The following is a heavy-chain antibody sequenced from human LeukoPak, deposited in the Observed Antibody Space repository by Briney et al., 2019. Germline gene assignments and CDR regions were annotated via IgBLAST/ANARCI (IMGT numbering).Heavy chain of an antibody. Sequence: PGGSLRLSCTGSGFTFGDYGMSWVRQAPGKGLEWVGFIISKAYGGTTECAASVKGRFTISRDDSKSIAYLQMNSLKTEDTAVYYCTRPRYCSGGSCYFDYWGQGTLVTVSS. CDR2: IISKAYGGTT. D-gene: IGHD2-15*01. CDR3: TRPRYCSGGSCYFDY. CDR1: GFTFGDYG. J-gene: IGHJ4*02. V-gene: IGHV3-49*04.